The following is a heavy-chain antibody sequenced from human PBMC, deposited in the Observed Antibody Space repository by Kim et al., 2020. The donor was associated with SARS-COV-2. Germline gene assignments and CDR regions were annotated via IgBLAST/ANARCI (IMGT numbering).Heavy chain of an antibody. J-gene: IGHJ4*02. CDR3: ARDGYSSSNGYFDY. V-gene: IGHV6-1*01. Sequence: AVSVKSRITINPDTSKNQFSLQLNSVTPEDTAVYYCARDGYSSSNGYFDYWGQGTLVTVSS. D-gene: IGHD6-13*01.